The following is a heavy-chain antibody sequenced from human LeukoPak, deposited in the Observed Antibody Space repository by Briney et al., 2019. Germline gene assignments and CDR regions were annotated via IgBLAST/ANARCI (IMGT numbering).Heavy chain of an antibody. J-gene: IGHJ6*03. CDR2: ISGNAVAT. Sequence: PGGSLRLSCAASGFTFSNFGMSWVRQAPGKGLEWVSTISGNAVATYYADSVKGRFTISRDNSKNTLYLQINSLEAEDTAIYYCAKRGSGTLLRTCYYYMDVWGKGTTVTVSS. V-gene: IGHV3-23*01. CDR1: GFTFSNFG. D-gene: IGHD2-15*01. CDR3: AKRGSGTLLRTCYYYMDV.